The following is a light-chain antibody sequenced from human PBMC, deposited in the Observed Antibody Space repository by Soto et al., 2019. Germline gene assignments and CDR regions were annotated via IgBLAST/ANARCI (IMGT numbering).Light chain of an antibody. V-gene: IGLV1-47*01. J-gene: IGLJ3*02. CDR1: SSNIGSNY. CDR2: RNN. Sequence: QSVLTQPPSASGTPGQRVTISCSGSSSNIGSNYVFWYQHLPGTAPKLLIYRNNQRPSGVPDRFSGSKSGTSASLAISGLRSEDETDYFCCSDAGGFTWVFGGGTKLTVL. CDR3: CSDAGGFTWV.